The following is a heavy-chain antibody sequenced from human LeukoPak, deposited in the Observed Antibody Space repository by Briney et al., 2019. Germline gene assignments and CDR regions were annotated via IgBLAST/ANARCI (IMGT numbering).Heavy chain of an antibody. D-gene: IGHD4-11*01. J-gene: IGHJ5*02. CDR2: IYYSGST. Sequence: PSETLSLTCTVSGGSISNKYWSWIRQPPGKGLEWIGYIYYSGSTNYNPSLKSRVTILVDTSKNQFSLKLSSVTAADTAVYFCARASMTTVTSTEFDPWGQGTLVTVSS. CDR1: GGSISNKY. V-gene: IGHV4-59*01. CDR3: ARASMTTVTSTEFDP.